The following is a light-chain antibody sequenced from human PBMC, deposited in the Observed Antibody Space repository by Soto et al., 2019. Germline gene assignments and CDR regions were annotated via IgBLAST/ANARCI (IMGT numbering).Light chain of an antibody. CDR1: SSDFGNYKY. J-gene: IGLJ3*02. Sequence: QSALTQSPSASGSPGQSVTISCTGTSSDFGNYKYFSWYQHHQAKAPKLLIHEVSRRPSGVPDRFSGSKSGNTASLTVSGLQVEDEADYYCSSYAGSNLWVFGGGTKLTVL. CDR2: EVS. V-gene: IGLV2-8*01. CDR3: SSYAGSNLWV.